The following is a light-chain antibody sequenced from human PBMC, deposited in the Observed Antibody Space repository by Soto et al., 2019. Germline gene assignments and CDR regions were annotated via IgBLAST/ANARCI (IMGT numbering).Light chain of an antibody. Sequence: DIQMTQSPSSLSASVGDRVTITCRASQSISNYLNWYQQKPGKAPKLLIYGASNFQSGVPSRFSGSGSGTDFTLTISSLQPEDFATYYCQQSYSTPRTFGQGTKVEIK. V-gene: IGKV1-39*01. CDR2: GAS. CDR3: QQSYSTPRT. CDR1: QSISNY. J-gene: IGKJ1*01.